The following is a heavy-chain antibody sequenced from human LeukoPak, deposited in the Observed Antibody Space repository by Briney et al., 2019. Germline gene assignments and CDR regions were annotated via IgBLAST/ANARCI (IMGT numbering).Heavy chain of an antibody. Sequence: GGSLRLSCATSGFSFTSYWMSWVRQAPGKGLEWVASISQDGSDIYYVDSVKGRFTISRDSAKNSLYLQMNSPRAEDTAVYYCATIKAEDGSAYRPLDFWGQGTLVIVSS. D-gene: IGHD3-22*01. CDR1: GFSFTSYW. J-gene: IGHJ4*02. CDR2: ISQDGSDI. CDR3: ATIKAEDGSAYRPLDF. V-gene: IGHV3-7*01.